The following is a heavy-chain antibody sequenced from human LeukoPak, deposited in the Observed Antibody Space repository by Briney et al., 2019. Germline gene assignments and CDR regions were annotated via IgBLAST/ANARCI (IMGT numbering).Heavy chain of an antibody. CDR2: INPNSGGT. J-gene: IGHJ4*02. CDR1: GYTFTDYY. Sequence: ASVKVSCKASGYTFTDYYIHWVRQAPGQGLEWMGWINPNSGGTNYAQKFQGRVTMTRDTSISTAYMELSRLRSDDTAVYYCARAVAGTTELDYWGQGTLVTVSS. D-gene: IGHD6-19*01. V-gene: IGHV1-2*02. CDR3: ARAVAGTTELDY.